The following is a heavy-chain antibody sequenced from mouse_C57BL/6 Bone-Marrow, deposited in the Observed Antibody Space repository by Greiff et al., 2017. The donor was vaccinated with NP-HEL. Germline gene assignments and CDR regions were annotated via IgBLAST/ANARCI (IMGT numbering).Heavy chain of an antibody. CDR3: ARWGYSNYVDY. CDR1: GYTFTSYW. CDR2: IYPSDSET. Sequence: VQLQQPGAELVRPGSSVKLSCKASGYTFTSYWMDWVKQRPGQGLEWIGNIYPSDSETHYNQKFKDKATLTVDKSSSTAYMQLSSLTSEDSAVYYCARWGYSNYVDYWGQGTTLTVSS. D-gene: IGHD2-5*01. V-gene: IGHV1-61*01. J-gene: IGHJ2*01.